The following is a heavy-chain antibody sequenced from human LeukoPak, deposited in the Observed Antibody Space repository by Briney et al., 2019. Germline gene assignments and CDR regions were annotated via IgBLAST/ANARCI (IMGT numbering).Heavy chain of an antibody. CDR3: ARVVGFDWSFDY. V-gene: IGHV1-2*02. J-gene: IGHJ4*02. CDR2: INPNSVGT. Sequence: ASVNLSSKASGYTFTGYYIHWVRQAPGPRLEWMGWINPNSVGTNYTKKFQGRVTMTRHTSISTAYMELSRLRSDDAAVYYCARVVGFDWSFDYWGQGTLVTVSS. CDR1: GYTFTGYY. D-gene: IGHD3-9*01.